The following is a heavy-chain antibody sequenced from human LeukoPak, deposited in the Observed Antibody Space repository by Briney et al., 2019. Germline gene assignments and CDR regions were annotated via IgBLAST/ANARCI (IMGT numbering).Heavy chain of an antibody. CDR2: ISSGGST. CDR1: GFTVSSNY. Sequence: GGSLRLSCAASGFTVSSNYMSWVRQAPGKGLEWVSVISSGGSTYYAVSVKGRFTISRDNSKNTLYLQMNSLRAEDTAVYYCATARITMVRGPPGVWGQGTMVTVSS. J-gene: IGHJ3*01. CDR3: ATARITMVRGPPGV. V-gene: IGHV3-53*01. D-gene: IGHD3-10*01.